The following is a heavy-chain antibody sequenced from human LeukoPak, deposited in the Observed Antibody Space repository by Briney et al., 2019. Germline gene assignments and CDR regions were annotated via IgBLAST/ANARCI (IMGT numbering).Heavy chain of an antibody. D-gene: IGHD1-26*01. J-gene: IGHJ4*02. CDR1: GFTFSSYA. V-gene: IGHV3-30*04. CDR2: ISYDGSNK. CDR3: ARGQWELLLVDY. Sequence: PGGSPRLSCAASGFTFSSYAMHWVRQAPGKGLEWVAVISYDGSNKYYADSVKGRFTISRDNSKNTLYLQMNSLRAEDTAVYYCARGQWELLLVDYWGQGTLVTVSS.